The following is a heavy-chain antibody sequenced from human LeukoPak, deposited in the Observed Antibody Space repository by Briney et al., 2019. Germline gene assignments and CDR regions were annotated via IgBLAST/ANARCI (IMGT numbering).Heavy chain of an antibody. CDR2: INSDGSST. D-gene: IGHD3-16*01. Sequence: GSLTPSCAASGFTFSNFWMHWVRQVPGKGLVWVSRINSDGSSTVYADSVKGRFTIPRTNANTTLSPQMTSLRAEDTAVYYCVRASYGGALPPRWGQGTLVTVSS. V-gene: IGHV3-74*01. CDR1: GFTFSNFW. CDR3: VRASYGGALPPR. J-gene: IGHJ4*02.